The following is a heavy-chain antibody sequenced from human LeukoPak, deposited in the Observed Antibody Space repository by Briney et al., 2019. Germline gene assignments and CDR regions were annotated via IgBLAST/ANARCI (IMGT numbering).Heavy chain of an antibody. D-gene: IGHD3-9*01. V-gene: IGHV4-39*07. CDR1: GGSISSSGYY. J-gene: IGHJ4*02. CDR2: FYYSRST. Sequence: SETLSLTCTVSGGSISSSGYYWGWIRQPPGKGLEWIGSFYYSRSTYYNPSLKSRVTISVDTSKNQFSLKLSSVTAADTAVYYCARISLTGYAPISGYFDYWGQGTLVTVSS. CDR3: ARISLTGYAPISGYFDY.